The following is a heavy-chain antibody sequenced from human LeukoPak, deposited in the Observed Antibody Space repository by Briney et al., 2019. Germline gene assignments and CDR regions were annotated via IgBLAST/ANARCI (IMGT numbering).Heavy chain of an antibody. CDR2: SSSSRNT. D-gene: IGHD3-3*01. J-gene: IGHJ4*02. CDR3: ARVVSSGHVLFDY. Sequence: PAEPLSLLCTLSVGPMKIYYWSWLSQPPGKGLEWIRYSSSSRNTNDSPSLKSRVTISVDTPKKQFSLKLSSVTAADTAVYCCARVVSSGHVLFDYWGQGTLVTVSS. V-gene: IGHV4-59*01. CDR1: VGPMKIYY.